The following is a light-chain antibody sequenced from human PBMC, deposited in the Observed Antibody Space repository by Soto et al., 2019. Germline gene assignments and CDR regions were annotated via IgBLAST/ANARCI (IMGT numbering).Light chain of an antibody. CDR3: HQTYTTPYT. J-gene: IGKJ2*01. CDR1: QTINTH. V-gene: IGKV1-39*01. Sequence: DIQMTQSPSSLSASVGDRVIITCRASQTINTHLSWFQQKPGKAPKLLIYDASALQGWVPSRFSGSGSGTDFTLTITSLQPEDFATYYCHQTYTTPYTFGQGTKLEIK. CDR2: DAS.